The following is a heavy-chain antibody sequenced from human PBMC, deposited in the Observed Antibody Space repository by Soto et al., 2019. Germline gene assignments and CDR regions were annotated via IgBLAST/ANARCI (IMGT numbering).Heavy chain of an antibody. CDR2: IYYSGST. CDR3: ARDGRWGPYDAFDI. Sequence: QVQLQESGPGLVKPSETLSLTCTVSGGSISSYYWSWIRQPPGKGLEWIGYIYYSGSTNYNPSLKSRVTIPVDTSKNQFSLKLRSVTAADTAVYYCARDGRWGPYDAFDIWGQGTMVTVSS. V-gene: IGHV4-59*01. J-gene: IGHJ3*02. D-gene: IGHD1-26*01. CDR1: GGSISSYY.